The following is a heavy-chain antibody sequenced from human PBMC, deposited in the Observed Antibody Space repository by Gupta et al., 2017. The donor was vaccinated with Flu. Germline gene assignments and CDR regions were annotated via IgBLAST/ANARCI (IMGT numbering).Heavy chain of an antibody. CDR2: ISGSVVST. J-gene: IGHJ4*02. CDR3: AAGTTSIFGVMIIDF. D-gene: IGHD3-3*01. Sequence: LLESGGGLVQPGGSLRLSCAPSGFSFPTYDITWVRQAPGKGLECVSSISGSVVSTDYADSFKGRSTISRENAKTMLYLEMNNLRAEDTAVYHCAAGTTSIFGVMIIDFWGRGTLVSVSS. V-gene: IGHV3-23*01. CDR1: GFSFPTYD.